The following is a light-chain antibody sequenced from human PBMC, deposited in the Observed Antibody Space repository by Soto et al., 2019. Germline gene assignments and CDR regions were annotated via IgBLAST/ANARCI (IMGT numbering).Light chain of an antibody. Sequence: ESVMTQSPGTLSLSPGERATISCRASQVIGSRYLAWYHQKSCQGPRLLIYGASSRATGIPDSFSGSGSGTDFALTISRLEPEDFGVYYCQQFGSSIPHSFGEGLKLEIK. CDR1: QVIGSRY. J-gene: IGKJ2*01. CDR3: QQFGSSIPHS. CDR2: GAS. V-gene: IGKV3-20*01.